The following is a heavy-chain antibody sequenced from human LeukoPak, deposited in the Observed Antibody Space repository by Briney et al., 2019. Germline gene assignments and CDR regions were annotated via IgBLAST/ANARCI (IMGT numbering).Heavy chain of an antibody. CDR2: IGGSGGGT. Sequence: GGSLRLSCAASGFTFDTHAMTWVRQAPGKGLEWVSAIGGSGGGTYYADSVKGRFTISRDTSMNTLYLQMNSLRVEDTAVYFCAKFYGAYIGACAYWGQGTLVAVSS. D-gene: IGHD4-17*01. J-gene: IGHJ4*02. V-gene: IGHV3-23*01. CDR3: AKFYGAYIGACAY. CDR1: GFTFDTHA.